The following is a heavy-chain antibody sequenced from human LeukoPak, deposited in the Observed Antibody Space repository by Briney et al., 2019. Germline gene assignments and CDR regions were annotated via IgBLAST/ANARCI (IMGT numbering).Heavy chain of an antibody. CDR1: XGSISXSSYH. D-gene: IGHD1-26*01. J-gene: IGHJ4*02. CDR2: IYYSGST. Sequence: LSLTCTVSXGSISXSSYHWGWIRQPPGKGLEWIGSIYYSGSTYYSPSLKSRVTLSIDTSKNQFSLNLNSVTAADTAVYYCAKLVGPTNPHFWGQGTLVTVSS. CDR3: AKLVGPTNPHF. V-gene: IGHV4-39*01.